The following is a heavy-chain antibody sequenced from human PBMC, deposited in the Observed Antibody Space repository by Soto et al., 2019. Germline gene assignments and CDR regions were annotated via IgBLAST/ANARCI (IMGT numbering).Heavy chain of an antibody. CDR2: ISSSSSYI. CDR3: ASYASVMDIVAPSTRFDP. Sequence: GGSLRLSCAASGFTFSSYSMNWVRQAPGKELEWVSSISSSSSYIYYADSVKGRFTISRDNAKNSLYLQMNSLRAEDTAVYYCASYASVMDIVAPSTRFDPWGQGTLVTVSS. CDR1: GFTFSSYS. D-gene: IGHD5-12*01. J-gene: IGHJ5*02. V-gene: IGHV3-21*01.